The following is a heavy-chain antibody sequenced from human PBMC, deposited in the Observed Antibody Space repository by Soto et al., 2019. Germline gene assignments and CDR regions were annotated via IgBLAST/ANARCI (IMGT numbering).Heavy chain of an antibody. D-gene: IGHD3-3*01. Sequence: GESLKISCNGSGYSFTGYWISWVRQMPGKGLEWMGRIDPSDSYTNYSPSFQGHVTISADKSISTAYLQWSSLKASDTAMYYCASSPTMTYYDFWSGYYVADWGQGTLVTVSS. CDR1: GYSFTGYW. CDR2: IDPSDSYT. J-gene: IGHJ4*02. CDR3: ASSPTMTYYDFWSGYYVAD. V-gene: IGHV5-10-1*01.